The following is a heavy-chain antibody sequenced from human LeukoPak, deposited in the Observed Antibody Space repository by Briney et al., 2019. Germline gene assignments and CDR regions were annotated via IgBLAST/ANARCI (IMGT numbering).Heavy chain of an antibody. CDR3: ASRYSSRSGL. D-gene: IGHD6-13*01. CDR1: GGSISSSSYY. CDR2: IYYSGST. J-gene: IGHJ4*02. V-gene: IGHV4-39*01. Sequence: SETLSLTCTVSGGSISSSSYYWGWIRQPPGKGLEWIGSIYYSGSTYYNPSLKSRVTISVDTSKNQFSLKLSSVTAADTAVYYCASRYSSRSGLWGQGILVTVSS.